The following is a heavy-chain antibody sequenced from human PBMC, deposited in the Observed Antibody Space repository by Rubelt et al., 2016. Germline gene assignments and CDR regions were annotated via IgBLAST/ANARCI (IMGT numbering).Heavy chain of an antibody. D-gene: IGHD2-2*01. CDR3: ARGSLRYQRNYYYGMDV. V-gene: IGHV4-59*08. Sequence: QVQLQESGPGLVKPSETLSLTCTVSGGSIRNYYWSWIRQPPGKGLELIGYNYYTGSTNYNPSLSSRVTISVETSRNQCSLKLSSVTAADTAVYYCARGSLRYQRNYYYGMDVWGQGTTVTVSS. CDR1: GGSIRNYY. J-gene: IGHJ6*02. CDR2: NYYTGST.